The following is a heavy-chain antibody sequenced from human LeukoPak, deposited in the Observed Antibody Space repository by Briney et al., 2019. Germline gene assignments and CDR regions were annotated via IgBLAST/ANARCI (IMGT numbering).Heavy chain of an antibody. D-gene: IGHD4-17*01. V-gene: IGHV1-69*05. CDR1: GGTFSSYA. J-gene: IGHJ4*02. Sequence: SVKVPCKASGGTFSSYAISWVRQAPGQGLEWMGRIIPIFGTANYAQKFQGRVTITTDESTSTAYMEPSSLRSEDTAVYYCASGFRWAYGDYETNWGQGTLVTVSS. CDR3: ASGFRWAYGDYETN. CDR2: IIPIFGTA.